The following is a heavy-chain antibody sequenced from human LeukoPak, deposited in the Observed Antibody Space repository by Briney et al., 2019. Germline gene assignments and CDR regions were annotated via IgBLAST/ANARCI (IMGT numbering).Heavy chain of an antibody. Sequence: GGSLGLSCAASGFTLSSYAMSWVRQAPGKGLEWVSGISGGAGTPYYADSVKGRFTISRDNSKSTLYLQMTSLRAEDTAVYYCAKRRTTVITMDYFDYWGQGTLVTVSS. J-gene: IGHJ4*02. V-gene: IGHV3-23*01. CDR3: AKRRTTVITMDYFDY. CDR2: ISGGAGTP. CDR1: GFTLSSYA. D-gene: IGHD4-17*01.